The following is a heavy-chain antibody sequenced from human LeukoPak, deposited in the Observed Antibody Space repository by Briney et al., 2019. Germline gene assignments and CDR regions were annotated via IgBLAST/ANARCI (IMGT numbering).Heavy chain of an antibody. CDR1: GGSLSGYY. D-gene: IGHD3-10*02. CDR3: ARDPPLDALFSYYYYYGMDV. Sequence: SETLSLTCAVYGGSLSGYYWSWIRQPPGKGLEWIGEINHSGSTNYNPSLKSRVTISVDTSKNQFSLTLSSVTPADPAVYYRARDPPLDALFSYYYYYGMDVWGQGTTVTVSS. J-gene: IGHJ6*02. CDR2: INHSGST. V-gene: IGHV4-34*01.